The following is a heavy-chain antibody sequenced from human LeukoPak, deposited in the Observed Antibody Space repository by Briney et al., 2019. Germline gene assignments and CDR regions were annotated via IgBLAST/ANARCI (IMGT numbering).Heavy chain of an antibody. CDR2: INPNSGGT. CDR1: GYTFTGYY. V-gene: IGHV1-2*02. Sequence: ASVKVSRKASGYTFTGYYMHWVRQASGQGLEWMGWINPNSGGTNYAQKFQGRVTMTRDTSISTAYMELSRLRSDDTAVYYCARGGVDHYGSGTYYLMYYFDHWGQGALVTVSS. CDR3: ARGGVDHYGSGTYYLMYYFDH. D-gene: IGHD3-10*01. J-gene: IGHJ4*02.